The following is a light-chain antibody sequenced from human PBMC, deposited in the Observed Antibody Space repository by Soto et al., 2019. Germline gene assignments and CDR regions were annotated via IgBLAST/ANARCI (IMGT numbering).Light chain of an antibody. CDR2: YDS. CDR1: NIGSKS. Sequence: SYELTQPPSVSVAPGKTARITWGGNNIGSKSVHWYQQKPGRAPVLVIYYDSDRPSGIPERFSGSNSGNTATLTISRVEAGDEADYYCQVWDSSSDHPIFGGGTKLTVL. J-gene: IGLJ2*01. V-gene: IGLV3-21*04. CDR3: QVWDSSSDHPI.